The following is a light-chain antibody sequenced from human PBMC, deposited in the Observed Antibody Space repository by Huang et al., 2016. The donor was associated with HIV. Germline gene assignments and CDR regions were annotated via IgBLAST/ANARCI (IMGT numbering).Light chain of an antibody. CDR2: GAS. V-gene: IGKV3-15*01. Sequence: EIFMRQSPATLSVSQGERANLSCRASQNIGPNLAWYQQKPGQAPRLLIYGASTRATGIPGRFSGGGSEAEFTLTITSLQSDDSAVYFCQQFNTWPLTFGGGTKVEIK. CDR1: QNIGPN. CDR3: QQFNTWPLT. J-gene: IGKJ4*01.